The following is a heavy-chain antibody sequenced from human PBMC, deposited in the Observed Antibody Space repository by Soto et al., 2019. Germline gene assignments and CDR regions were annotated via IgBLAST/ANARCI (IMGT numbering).Heavy chain of an antibody. D-gene: IGHD5-12*01. J-gene: IGHJ4*02. Sequence: ASVKVSCKTSGYTFTNYHIHWVRQAPGQGLEWLGIINPSDGGTGYAQKFQGRVTMTRDTSTSTVYMDMSSLRSEDTAVYYCARVAHQSLDYWGMGTLVTVSS. CDR1: GYTFTNYH. CDR2: INPSDGGT. CDR3: ARVAHQSLDY. V-gene: IGHV1-46*01.